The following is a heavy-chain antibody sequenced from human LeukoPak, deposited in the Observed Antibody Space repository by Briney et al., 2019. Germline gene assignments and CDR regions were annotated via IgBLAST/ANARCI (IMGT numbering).Heavy chain of an antibody. CDR2: ISSSGSTM. CDR1: GFTFHDYY. V-gene: IGHV3-11*04. D-gene: IGHD6-19*01. Sequence: GGSLRLSCEASGFTFHDYYMNWIRQAPGKGLEWVSYISSSGSTMYYAESVKGRFIISRDNAKKSLYLQMNSLRVDDTAIYYCARGAGYTSGWYGGDAADIWGQGTMVTVSP. CDR3: ARGAGYTSGWYGGDAADI. J-gene: IGHJ3*02.